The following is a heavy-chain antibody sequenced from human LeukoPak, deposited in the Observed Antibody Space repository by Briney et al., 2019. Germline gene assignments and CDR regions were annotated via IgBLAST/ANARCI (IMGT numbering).Heavy chain of an antibody. CDR1: GFIFSDYY. V-gene: IGHV3-11*04. CDR3: ARGSAFTIADI. Sequence: GGSLRLSCAASGFIFSDYYMSWIRQAPGKGLEWVSHISGSGRTIYDADSVKGRFTTSRDNAQNSLYLQMNSLRAEDTAVYYCARGSAFTIADIWGQGTMVTVSS. J-gene: IGHJ3*02. CDR2: ISGSGRTI. D-gene: IGHD2-2*01.